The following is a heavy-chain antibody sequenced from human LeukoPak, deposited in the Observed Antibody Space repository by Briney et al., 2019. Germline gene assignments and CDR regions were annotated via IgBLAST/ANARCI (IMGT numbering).Heavy chain of an antibody. J-gene: IGHJ4*02. CDR2: IYSGGST. D-gene: IGHD3-22*01. CDR3: ARDNYYDSSLGVDY. V-gene: IGHV3-53*01. Sequence: GGSLRLSCAASGFTVSSNYMSWVRQAPGKGLEWVSVIYSGGSTYYADSVKGRFTISRDNSKNTLYLQMNSLRAEDKAVYYCARDNYYDSSLGVDYWGQGTLVTVSS. CDR1: GFTVSSNY.